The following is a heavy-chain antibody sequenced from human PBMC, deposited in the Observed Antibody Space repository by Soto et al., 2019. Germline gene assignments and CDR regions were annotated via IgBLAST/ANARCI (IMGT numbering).Heavy chain of an antibody. CDR1: GGSISTYC. V-gene: IGHV4-59*08. CDR3: ARRTFRDPPGDYFDY. CDR2: IYYTGDT. D-gene: IGHD4-17*01. Sequence: SETLSLTCTVSGGSISTYCLSWIRQPPGKGLEWIGYIYYTGDTNYNPSLKSRVTISVDTSKTQFSLKLSSVTAADTAVYYCARRTFRDPPGDYFDYWGQGRLVTVSS. J-gene: IGHJ4*02.